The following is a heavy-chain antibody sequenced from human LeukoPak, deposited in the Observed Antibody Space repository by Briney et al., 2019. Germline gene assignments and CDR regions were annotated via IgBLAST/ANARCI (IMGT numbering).Heavy chain of an antibody. D-gene: IGHD3-22*01. Sequence: ASVKVSCKASGYTFTSYGISWVRQAPGQGLEWMGWISAYNGNTNHAQKLQGRVTMTTDTSTSTAYMELRSLRSDDTAVYYCARPYRPHYYDSSGYYNYWGQGTLVTVSS. V-gene: IGHV1-18*01. CDR3: ARPYRPHYYDSSGYYNY. CDR1: GYTFTSYG. J-gene: IGHJ4*02. CDR2: ISAYNGNT.